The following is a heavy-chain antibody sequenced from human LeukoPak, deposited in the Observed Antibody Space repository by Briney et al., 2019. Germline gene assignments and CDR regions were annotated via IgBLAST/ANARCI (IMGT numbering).Heavy chain of an antibody. V-gene: IGHV3-23*01. D-gene: IGHD3-22*01. J-gene: IGHJ4*02. CDR3: VKEWYYYDSSESSHFET. Sequence: GGSLRLSCRASGFIFNTFALNWVRQAPGQGLEWVAVISAGGDRTNYADSVTGRFTIYRDTSTKTLLLRMNNLRVDDTAVSYCVKEWYYYDSSESSHFETWGQGTRLTVSS. CDR1: GFIFNTFA. CDR2: ISAGGDRT.